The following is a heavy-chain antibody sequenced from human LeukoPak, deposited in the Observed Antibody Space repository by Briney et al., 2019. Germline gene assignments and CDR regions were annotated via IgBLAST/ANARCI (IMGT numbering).Heavy chain of an antibody. CDR3: ARNLGYSGSHWFDP. V-gene: IGHV4-39*07. CDR2: MSYSGST. CDR1: GGSISSRNYY. J-gene: IGHJ5*02. D-gene: IGHD5-18*01. Sequence: SETLSLTCTVSGGSISSRNYYWGWIRQPPGKGLEWIGSMSYSGSTYYSPSLKSRVTISVDTSKNQFYLKLSSMTAADTAFYYCARNLGYSGSHWFDPWGQGTLVTVSS.